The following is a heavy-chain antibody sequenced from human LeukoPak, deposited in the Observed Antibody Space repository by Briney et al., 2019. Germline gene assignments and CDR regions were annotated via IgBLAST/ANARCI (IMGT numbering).Heavy chain of an antibody. V-gene: IGHV3-21*01. CDR3: AIEMADMGYFDY. Sequence: GGSLRLSCAASGFTFSSYSMNWVHQAPGKGLEWVSSISSSSSYIYYADSVKGRFTISRDNAKNSLYLQMNSLRAEDTAVYYCAIEMADMGYFDYWGQGTLVTVSS. CDR1: GFTFSSYS. J-gene: IGHJ4*02. CDR2: ISSSSSYI. D-gene: IGHD6-19*01.